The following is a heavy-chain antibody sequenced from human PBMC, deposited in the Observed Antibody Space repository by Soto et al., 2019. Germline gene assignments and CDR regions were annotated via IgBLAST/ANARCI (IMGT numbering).Heavy chain of an antibody. D-gene: IGHD2-21*02. CDR3: AREVSGCGGDCSPFDY. J-gene: IGHJ4*02. Sequence: QVQLQESGPGLVKPSQTLSLTCTVSGGSISSGDYYWSWIRQPPGKGLEWIGYIYYSGSTYYNPSLKSRVTISVDTSKNQFSLKLSSVTAADTAVYYCAREVSGCGGDCSPFDYWGQGTLVTVSS. V-gene: IGHV4-30-4*01. CDR1: GGSISSGDYY. CDR2: IYYSGST.